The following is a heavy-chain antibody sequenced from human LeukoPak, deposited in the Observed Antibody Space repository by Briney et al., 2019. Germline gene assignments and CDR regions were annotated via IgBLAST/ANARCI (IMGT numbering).Heavy chain of an antibody. Sequence: PSETLSLTCTVSGGSISSHYWSWIRQPPGKGLEWIGYIYYSGSTNYNPSLKSRVTISVDTSKNQFSLRLSSVTAADTAVYYCARGNILTGYCFDFWGQGALVTVSS. CDR3: ARGNILTGYCFDF. V-gene: IGHV4-59*11. D-gene: IGHD3-9*01. CDR1: GGSISSHY. CDR2: IYYSGST. J-gene: IGHJ4*02.